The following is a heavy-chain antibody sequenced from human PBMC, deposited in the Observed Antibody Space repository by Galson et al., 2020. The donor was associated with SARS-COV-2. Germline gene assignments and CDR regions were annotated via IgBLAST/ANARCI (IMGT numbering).Heavy chain of an antibody. D-gene: IGHD3-10*01. Sequence: SETLSLTCTVSGGPISSGGYYWSWIRPHPGKGLEWIGYIYYSGSTYYNPSLKSRVTISVDTSKNQFSLKRSSVTAADTAVYYCASDREGAVRGVTSAGFDPWGQGTLVTVSS. J-gene: IGHJ5*02. CDR3: ASDREGAVRGVTSAGFDP. CDR2: IYYSGST. V-gene: IGHV4-31*03. CDR1: GGPISSGGYY.